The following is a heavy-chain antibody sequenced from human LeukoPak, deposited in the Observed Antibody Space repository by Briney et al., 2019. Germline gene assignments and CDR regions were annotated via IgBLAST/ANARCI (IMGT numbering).Heavy chain of an antibody. Sequence: GGSLRLSCAASGFTFSSYAMHWVRQAPVKGLEWVAVISYDGSNKYYADSVKGRFTISRDNSKNTLYLQMNSLRAEDTAVYYCARDSSSSWYFDYWGQGTLVTVSS. D-gene: IGHD6-13*01. CDR2: ISYDGSNK. J-gene: IGHJ4*02. CDR3: ARDSSSSWYFDY. CDR1: GFTFSSYA. V-gene: IGHV3-30-3*01.